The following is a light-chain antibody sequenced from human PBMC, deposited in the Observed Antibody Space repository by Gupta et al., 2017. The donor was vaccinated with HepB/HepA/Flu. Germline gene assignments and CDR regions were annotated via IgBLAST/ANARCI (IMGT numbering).Light chain of an antibody. V-gene: IGKV3-11*01. CDR1: QSVSSY. CDR2: DAS. CDR3: QRRSNWPLT. Sequence: IVLTQSPATLSLSPGERATLSCRASQSVSSYLAWYQQKPGQAPRLLIYDASNRATGSPARFSGSGSGTDFTLTISSLEPEDFAVYYCQRRSNWPLTFGPGTKVDIK. J-gene: IGKJ3*01.